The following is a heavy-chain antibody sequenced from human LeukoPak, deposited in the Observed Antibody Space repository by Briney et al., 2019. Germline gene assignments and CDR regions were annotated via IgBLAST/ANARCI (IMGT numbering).Heavy chain of an antibody. D-gene: IGHD3-22*01. J-gene: IGHJ4*02. CDR2: FDPEDGET. Sequence: GASVKVSCKVSGYTLTELSIHWVRQAPGKGLEWMGGFDPEDGETSYAQQFQGRVTMTEDTSTDTAYMEMSSLRSDDTAVYYCAIVVDYHDSSGYYLDYWGQGTLVTVSS. CDR3: AIVVDYHDSSGYYLDY. V-gene: IGHV1-24*01. CDR1: GYTLTELS.